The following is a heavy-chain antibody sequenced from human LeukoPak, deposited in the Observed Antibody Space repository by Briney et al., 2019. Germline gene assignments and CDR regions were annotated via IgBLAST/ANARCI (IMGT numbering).Heavy chain of an antibody. CDR3: ARQSYGSGSGEYYFDY. CDR1: GGSISSYY. D-gene: IGHD3-10*01. Sequence: PSETLSLTCTVSGGSISSYYWSWIRQPPGKGLEWIGYICYSGSTNYNPSLKSRVTISVDTSKNQFSLKLSSVTAADTAVYYCARQSYGSGSGEYYFDYWGQGTLVTVSS. V-gene: IGHV4-59*08. J-gene: IGHJ4*02. CDR2: ICYSGST.